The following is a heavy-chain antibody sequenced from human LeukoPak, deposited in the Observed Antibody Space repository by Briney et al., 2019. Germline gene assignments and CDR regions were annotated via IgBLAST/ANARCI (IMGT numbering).Heavy chain of an antibody. V-gene: IGHV3-23*01. CDR2: ISGSGGST. Sequence: QPGGSLRLSCAASGFTFSNYAMSWARQAPGKGLEWVSAISGSGGSTYYADSVKGRFTISRDNSKNTLYLQMNSLRAEDTAVYYCAKVRGMTTVILRHFDYWGQGTLVTVSS. J-gene: IGHJ4*02. D-gene: IGHD4-17*01. CDR3: AKVRGMTTVILRHFDY. CDR1: GFTFSNYA.